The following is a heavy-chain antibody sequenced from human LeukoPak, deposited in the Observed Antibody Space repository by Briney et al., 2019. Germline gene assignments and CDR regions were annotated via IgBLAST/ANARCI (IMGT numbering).Heavy chain of an antibody. CDR3: ARNQRRLDY. V-gene: IGHV3-7*01. J-gene: IGHJ4*02. CDR2: IKQDGSET. Sequence: GGPLRLSCAASGFTFSSYWMSWVRQAPGKGLELVANIKQDGSETYYVDSVKGRFTISRDNAKNSLYLQMNSLRAEDTAVYYCARNQRRLDYWGQGTLVTVSS. D-gene: IGHD1-14*01. CDR1: GFTFSSYW.